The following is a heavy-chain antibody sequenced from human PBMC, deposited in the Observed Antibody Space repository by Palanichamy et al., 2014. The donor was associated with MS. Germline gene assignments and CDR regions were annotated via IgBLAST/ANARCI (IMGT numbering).Heavy chain of an antibody. V-gene: IGHV3-30*02. CDR3: ARDHQKGADFDY. Sequence: QEQLVESGGGVVQPGGSLRLSCAASGFTFSTYGMHWVRQAPGKGLEWVAFLRLDGSNKNYADSVKGRFTISRDNSKNTLYLQMNSLRAEDTAVYYCARDHQKGADFDYWGQGTLVTVSS. CDR2: LRLDGSNK. J-gene: IGHJ4*02. CDR1: GFTFSTYG.